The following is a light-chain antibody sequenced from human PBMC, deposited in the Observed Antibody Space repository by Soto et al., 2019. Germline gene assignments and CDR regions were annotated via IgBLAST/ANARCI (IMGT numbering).Light chain of an antibody. CDR3: MQSTQLPLT. CDR1: QSLLSSGGETY. Sequence: DIVMSQTPLCLSVTTWQPASISFMASQSLLSSGGETYLFWYLQRPGQSPQLLIYEVSNRISAVPDRFSGSGSGTDFTLKISRVEAEDAGVYYCMQSTQLPLTFGQGTRLEIK. V-gene: IGKV2D-29*02. CDR2: EVS. J-gene: IGKJ5*01.